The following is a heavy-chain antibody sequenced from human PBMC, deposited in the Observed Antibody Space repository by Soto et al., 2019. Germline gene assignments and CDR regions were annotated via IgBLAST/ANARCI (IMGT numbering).Heavy chain of an antibody. V-gene: IGHV1-18*01. CDR2: ISAYNGNT. Sequence: GASGKVSCKASGYTFTSYGISWLRQAPGQGLEWMGWISAYNGNTNYAQKLQGRVTMTTDTSTRTAYMELRSLRSDDTAAYYCARMSNGPLYYYGMDVWGQGTTVTVSS. D-gene: IGHD2-8*01. J-gene: IGHJ6*02. CDR3: ARMSNGPLYYYGMDV. CDR1: GYTFTSYG.